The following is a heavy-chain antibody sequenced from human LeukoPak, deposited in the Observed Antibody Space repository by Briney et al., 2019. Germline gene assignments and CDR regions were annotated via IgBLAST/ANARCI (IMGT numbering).Heavy chain of an antibody. CDR3: ARGVNWIDP. CDR1: GDSISSYY. Sequence: SETLSLTCTVSGDSISSYYWSWIRQPPGKGLEWIGYLSYSGTSNYNPSLKSRLTISIDTSNNQFSLKLTSVTAADTAVYFCARGVNWIDPWGQGTLVTVSS. J-gene: IGHJ5*02. V-gene: IGHV4-59*01. CDR2: LSYSGTS. D-gene: IGHD6-6*01.